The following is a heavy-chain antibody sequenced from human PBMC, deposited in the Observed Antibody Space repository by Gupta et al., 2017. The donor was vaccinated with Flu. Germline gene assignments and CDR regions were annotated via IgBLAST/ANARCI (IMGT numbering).Heavy chain of an antibody. CDR3: ARGGLGIIMWYFDL. CDR1: DWSFSGYY. D-gene: IGHD3-16*01. CDR2: INHGGSA. Sequence: QVQVQQWGAGLLKPSATLSLTCAVYDWSFSGYYWSWIRQPPGKGLEWIGEINHGGSANYNPSLKSRVTISVDTSKKEFSLKLSSVTDADTAVYYCARGGLGIIMWYFDLWGRGTPVTVSS. V-gene: IGHV4-34*01. J-gene: IGHJ2*01.